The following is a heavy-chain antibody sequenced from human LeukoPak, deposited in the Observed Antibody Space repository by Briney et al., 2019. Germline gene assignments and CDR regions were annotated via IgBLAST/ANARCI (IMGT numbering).Heavy chain of an antibody. J-gene: IGHJ4*02. V-gene: IGHV4-34*01. CDR1: GGSFSGYY. CDR2: INHSGST. D-gene: IGHD3-22*01. CDR3: ARRTQGWLLLSNFDY. Sequence: SETLSLTCAVYGGSFSGYYWSWIRQPPGKGLEWIGEINHSGSTNCNPSLKSRVTISVDTSKNQFSLKLSSVTAADTAVYYCARRTQGWLLLSNFDYWGQGTLVTVSS.